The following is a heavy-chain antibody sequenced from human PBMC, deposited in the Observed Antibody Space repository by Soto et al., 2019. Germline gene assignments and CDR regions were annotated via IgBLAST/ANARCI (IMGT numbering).Heavy chain of an antibody. V-gene: IGHV3-21*01. CDR2: ISSRSRSI. D-gene: IGHD4-17*01. Sequence: EVQLVESGGGLVKPGGSLRLSCAASGFTFSSYSMHWVSQDPGKGLEWVSSISSRSRSIYYADSQKGRFTISRDNTKNSLYLQMNNLRAEDTAVYYCARDRGDYEGLVPYSFYHWGQGTLVTVSS. CDR3: ARDRGDYEGLVPYSFYH. J-gene: IGHJ4*02. CDR1: GFTFSSYS.